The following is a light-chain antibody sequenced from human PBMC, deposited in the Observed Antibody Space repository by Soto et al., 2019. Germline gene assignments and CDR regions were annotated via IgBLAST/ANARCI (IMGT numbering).Light chain of an antibody. J-gene: IGKJ5*01. CDR2: DAS. V-gene: IGKV3-11*01. CDR1: QSVSSY. Sequence: EIVLTQSPATLSLSPGERATLSCRASQSVSSYLAWYQQKPGQAPRLLIYDASNRATGIPARFSGSGSGTDFTLTISSLETEDFAVYYCQQRSNLITFGQGPRLDIX. CDR3: QQRSNLIT.